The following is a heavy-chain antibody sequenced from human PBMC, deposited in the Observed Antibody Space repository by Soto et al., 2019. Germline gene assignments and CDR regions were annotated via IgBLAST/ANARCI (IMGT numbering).Heavy chain of an antibody. J-gene: IGHJ5*02. CDR3: ARDGCSSTSFDSTAAYTASWLDP. D-gene: IGHD2-2*01. Sequence: VGSLRLSCAASGFTFSSYAMHWVRQAPGKGLEWVAVISYDGSNKYYADSVKGRFTISRDNSKNTLYLQMNSLRAEDTAVYYCARDGCSSTSFDSTAAYTASWLDPCGKGTLVT. CDR1: GFTFSSYA. V-gene: IGHV3-30-3*01. CDR2: ISYDGSNK.